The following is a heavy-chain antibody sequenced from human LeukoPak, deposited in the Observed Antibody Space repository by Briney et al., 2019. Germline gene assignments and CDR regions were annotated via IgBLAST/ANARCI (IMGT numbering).Heavy chain of an antibody. Sequence: PGGSLRLSCAASGFTFSSYAMHWVRQAPGKGLEWVAVISYDGSNKYYADSVKGRFTISRDNSKNTLYLQMNSLRAEDTAVYYCAKDRVAIATTGSDFDFWGQGTLVTVSS. CDR2: ISYDGSNK. CDR1: GFTFSSYA. CDR3: AKDRVAIATTGSDFDF. V-gene: IGHV3-30-3*01. J-gene: IGHJ4*02. D-gene: IGHD6-13*01.